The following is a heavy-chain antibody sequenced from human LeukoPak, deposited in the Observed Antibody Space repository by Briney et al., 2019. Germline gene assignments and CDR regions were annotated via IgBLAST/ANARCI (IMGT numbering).Heavy chain of an antibody. J-gene: IGHJ3*02. CDR3: ARDSGRGYDYVWGSYRYTDAFDI. D-gene: IGHD3-16*02. CDR1: GGSISSYY. CDR2: IYYSGST. Sequence: SETLSLTCTVSGGSISSYYWSWIRQPPGKGLEWIGYIYYSGSTNHNPSLKSRVTISVDTSKNQFSLKLSSVTAADTAVYYCARDSGRGYDYVWGSYRYTDAFDIWGQGTMVTVSS. V-gene: IGHV4-59*01.